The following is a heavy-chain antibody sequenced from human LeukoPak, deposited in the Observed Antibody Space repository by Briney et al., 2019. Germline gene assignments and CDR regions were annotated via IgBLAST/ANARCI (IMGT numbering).Heavy chain of an antibody. CDR2: IRFDGGNK. J-gene: IGHJ4*02. Sequence: GGSLRLSCAASGFTFSTYSMVWVRQPPGKGLEWVAFIRFDGGNKYYADSVKGRFTISRDNSKNTLYLQMNSLGAEDTALYYCAKDGRATSLYWGQGTLVTVSS. D-gene: IGHD2-15*01. CDR1: GFTFSTYS. V-gene: IGHV3-30*02. CDR3: AKDGRATSLY.